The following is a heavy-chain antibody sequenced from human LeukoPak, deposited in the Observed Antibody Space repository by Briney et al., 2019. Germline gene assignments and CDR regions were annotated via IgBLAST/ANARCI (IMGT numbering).Heavy chain of an antibody. J-gene: IGHJ3*02. V-gene: IGHV3-23*01. CDR2: ITGTGGST. D-gene: IGHD1-1*01. CDR3: AKVRDTRDWYKDAFDI. CDR1: GFTFNTYW. Sequence: GGSLRLSCEAPGFTFNTYWMSWVRQAPGKGLEWVSAITGTGGSTYYAASVKGRFTVSRDNSKNTLYLQMSSLRAEDTAMYYCAKVRDTRDWYKDAFDIWGQGTRVTVSS.